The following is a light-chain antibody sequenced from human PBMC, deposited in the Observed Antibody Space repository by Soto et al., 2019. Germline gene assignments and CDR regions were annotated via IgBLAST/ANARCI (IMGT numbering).Light chain of an antibody. CDR1: QTVSNN. CDR2: GIS. V-gene: IGKV3-15*01. Sequence: EVVVTQSPRTLSVSLGQRATLSCRTSQTVSNNLAWYRQKPDQAPSLLIYGISTRATGLPARFSGTGSGTEFTLTISSLQSEDSALYYCQQYNNWPHTFGQGTKLEIK. J-gene: IGKJ2*01. CDR3: QQYNNWPHT.